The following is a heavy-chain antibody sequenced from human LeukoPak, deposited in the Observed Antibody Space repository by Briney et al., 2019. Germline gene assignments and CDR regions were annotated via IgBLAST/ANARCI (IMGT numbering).Heavy chain of an antibody. CDR1: GFTFTNSA. CDR3: ARDPYNSGSSYFDY. D-gene: IGHD3-10*01. CDR2: ISDSADNT. V-gene: IGHV3-23*01. J-gene: IGHJ4*02. Sequence: PGGSLRLSCAASGFTFTNSAMTWVRQAPGKGLEWVSSISDSADNTFYADSVKGRFTISRDNSKSTLYLEVNSLRAEDTAVYYCARDPYNSGSSYFDYWGQGTLVTVSS.